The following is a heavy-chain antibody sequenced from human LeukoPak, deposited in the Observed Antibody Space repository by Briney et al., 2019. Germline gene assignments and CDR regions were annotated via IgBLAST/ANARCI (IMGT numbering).Heavy chain of an antibody. J-gene: IGHJ3*02. CDR3: ARDRDPDIHLWPDAFDI. Sequence: SETLSLTCTVSGGSISSYYWSWIRQPPGKGLEWIGYIYYSGSTNYNPSLKSRVTISVDTSKNQFSLKLSSVTAADTAVYYCARDRDPDIHLWPDAFDIWGQGTMVTVSS. CDR1: GGSISSYY. CDR2: IYYSGST. V-gene: IGHV4-59*01. D-gene: IGHD5-18*01.